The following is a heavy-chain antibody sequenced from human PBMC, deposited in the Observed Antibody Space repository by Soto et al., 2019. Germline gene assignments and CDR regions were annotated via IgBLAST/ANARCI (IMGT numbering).Heavy chain of an antibody. D-gene: IGHD4-17*01. CDR2: ISGGGGCT. CDR1: GFSFSDYS. J-gene: IGHJ4*02. CDR3: AKDQDYGSNSAVSLVNY. Sequence: GGSLRLSCAASGFSFSDYSMDWLRQAPGRGLEWLSAISGGGGCTYYADSVKGRFTISRDNSKNTLYLQMNSLRAEDTAVYYCAKDQDYGSNSAVSLVNYWGQGTLVTVSS. V-gene: IGHV3-23*01.